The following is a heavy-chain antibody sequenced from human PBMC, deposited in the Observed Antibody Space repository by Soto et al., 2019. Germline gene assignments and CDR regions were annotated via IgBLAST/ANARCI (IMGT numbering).Heavy chain of an antibody. J-gene: IGHJ4*02. CDR2: ISGSGGST. D-gene: IGHD2-2*01. Sequence: GGFLRLSCAASGFTFSSYAMSWVRQAPGKGLEWVSAISGSGGSTYYADSVKGRFTISRDNSKNTLYLQMNSLRAEDTAVYYCAKDLARDYCSSTSCYAVGDRFDYWGQGTLVTVSS. V-gene: IGHV3-23*01. CDR3: AKDLARDYCSSTSCYAVGDRFDY. CDR1: GFTFSSYA.